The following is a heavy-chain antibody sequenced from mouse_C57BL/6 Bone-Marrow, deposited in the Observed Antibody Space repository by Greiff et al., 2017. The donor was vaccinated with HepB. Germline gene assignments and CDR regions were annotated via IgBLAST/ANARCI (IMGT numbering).Heavy chain of an antibody. Sequence: QVQLQQPGAELVKPGASVKLSCKASGYTFTSYWMQWVKQRPGQGLEWIGEIAPSDSYTNYNQKFKGKATLTVDTSSSTAYMQLSSLTSEDSAVYYCARWGGYDVGAMDYWGQGTSVTVSS. V-gene: IGHV1-50*01. J-gene: IGHJ4*01. CDR2: IAPSDSYT. D-gene: IGHD2-2*01. CDR3: ARWGGYDVGAMDY. CDR1: GYTFTSYW.